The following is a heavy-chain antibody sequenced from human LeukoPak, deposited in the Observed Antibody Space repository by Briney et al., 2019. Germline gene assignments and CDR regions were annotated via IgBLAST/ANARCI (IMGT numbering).Heavy chain of an antibody. Sequence: SETLSLTCTVSGGSISSYYWSWIRQPAGKGLEWIGRIYTSGSTNYNPSLKSRVTMAVDTSKNQSSLKLSSVTAADTAVYYCARDAPVAKNAFDIWGQGTMVTVSS. CDR1: GGSISSYY. CDR2: IYTSGST. CDR3: ARDAPVAKNAFDI. D-gene: IGHD5-12*01. V-gene: IGHV4-4*07. J-gene: IGHJ3*02.